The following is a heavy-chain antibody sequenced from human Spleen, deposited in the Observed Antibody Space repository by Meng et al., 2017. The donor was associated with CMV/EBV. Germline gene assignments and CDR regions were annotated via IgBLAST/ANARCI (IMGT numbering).Heavy chain of an antibody. CDR3: ARWAGLEWPTGSAPPYYFDY. CDR1: TGYY. D-gene: IGHD3-3*01. J-gene: IGHJ4*02. CDR2: INPNSGGT. V-gene: IGHV1-2*02. Sequence: TGYYMHWVRQAPGQGLEWMGWINPNSGGTNYAQKFQGRVTMTRDTSISTAYMELSRLRSDDTAVYYCARWAGLEWPTGSAPPYYFDYWGQGTLVTVSS.